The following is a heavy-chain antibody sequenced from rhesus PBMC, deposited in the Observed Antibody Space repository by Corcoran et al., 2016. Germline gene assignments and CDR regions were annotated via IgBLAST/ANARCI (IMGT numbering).Heavy chain of an antibody. V-gene: IGHV4-122*02. CDR3: ARVPYSGSFWYFDL. Sequence: QLQLQESGPGLVKPSETLSLTCAVSGYSISSGYGWSWIRQPPGKGLEWFGYISYSGSTSYNPSLKSRVTISRDTSKNQFSQKLSSVTTADTAVYYCARVPYSGSFWYFDLWGPGTPITISS. J-gene: IGHJ2*01. CDR1: GYSISSGYG. D-gene: IGHD6-25*01. CDR2: ISYSGST.